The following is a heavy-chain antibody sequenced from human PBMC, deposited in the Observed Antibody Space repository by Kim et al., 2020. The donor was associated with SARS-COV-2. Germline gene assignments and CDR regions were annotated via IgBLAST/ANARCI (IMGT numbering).Heavy chain of an antibody. D-gene: IGHD1-20*01. J-gene: IGHJ4*02. CDR3: GRDRGHGGNWNTFDY. CDR2: INAGNGNI. CDR1: GYTFTSYT. V-gene: IGHV1-3*01. Sequence: ASVKVSCKASGYTFTSYTLHWVRQAPGQRLEWMGWINAGNGNIKYSEKFQGRVTITRDTPASTAYMELSSLRSEDTAVYYCGRDRGHGGNWNTFDYWGQGTLVTVSS.